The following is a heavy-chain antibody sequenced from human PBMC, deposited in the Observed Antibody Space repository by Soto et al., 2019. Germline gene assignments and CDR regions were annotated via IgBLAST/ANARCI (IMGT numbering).Heavy chain of an antibody. J-gene: IGHJ4*02. CDR1: GFTFSSYA. CDR2: ISYDGSNK. D-gene: IGHD1-26*01. CDR3: ARDLGKWELVGPFDY. V-gene: IGHV3-30-3*01. Sequence: LRLSCAASGFTFSSYAMHWVRQAPGKGLEWVAVISYDGSNKYYADSVKGRFTISRDNSKNTLYLQMNSLRAEDTAVYYCARDLGKWELVGPFDYWGQGTLVTVSS.